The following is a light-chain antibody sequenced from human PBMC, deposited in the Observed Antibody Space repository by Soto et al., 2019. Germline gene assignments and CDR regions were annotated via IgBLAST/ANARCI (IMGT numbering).Light chain of an antibody. J-gene: IGKJ1*01. CDR2: DAS. CDR3: QQLNSYYRT. CDR1: QSISNW. V-gene: IGKV1-5*01. Sequence: DIQITQSPFTLSASLRDKVTNTFRASQSISNWLAWYQQKPGRAPKLLIFDASSLQSGVPSRFSGSGSGTEFTLSISSLQPDDSATYYCQQLNSYYRTFGQGTKVDIK.